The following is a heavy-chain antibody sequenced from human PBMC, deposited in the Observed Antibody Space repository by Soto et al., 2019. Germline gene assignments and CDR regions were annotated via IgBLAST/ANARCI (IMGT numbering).Heavy chain of an antibody. CDR2: INPNNGAT. D-gene: IGHD4-17*01. Sequence: QAQLVQSGAAVRKPGASVTVSCKASGYSFIAYFIHWVRQAPGQGVEWVGWINPNNGATNIARKFQGRVTMTRDTSISTAYMEVSRLRSDDTAVFYWARVLTSVTTGELDPWGQGTLVTVSS. J-gene: IGHJ5*02. CDR3: ARVLTSVTTGELDP. CDR1: GYSFIAYF. V-gene: IGHV1-2*02.